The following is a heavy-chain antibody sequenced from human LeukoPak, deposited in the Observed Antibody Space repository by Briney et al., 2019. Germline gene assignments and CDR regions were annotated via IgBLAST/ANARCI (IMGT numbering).Heavy chain of an antibody. J-gene: IGHJ5*02. Sequence: GGSLRLSCAASGFTFDDYAMHWVRQAPGKGLEWVSRISWNSGSIGYADSVKDRFTISRDNAKNSLYLQMNSLRAEDTAVYYCARDSVVVVAATEFNWFDPWGQGTLVTVSS. CDR2: ISWNSGSI. V-gene: IGHV3-9*01. CDR3: ARDSVVVVAATEFNWFDP. CDR1: GFTFDDYA. D-gene: IGHD2-15*01.